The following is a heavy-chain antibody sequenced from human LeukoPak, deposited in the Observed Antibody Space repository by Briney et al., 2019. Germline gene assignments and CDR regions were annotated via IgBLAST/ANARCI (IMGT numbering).Heavy chain of an antibody. CDR3: ARTPYDILTGYSWFDP. Sequence: SGGSLRLSCAASGFTLSSYEMNWIPQAPGKGLEWVSYISSSGSTIYYADSVKGRFTISRDKAKTSLYLQMNSLRAEDTAVYYCARTPYDILTGYSWFDPWGQGTLVTVSS. J-gene: IGHJ5*02. D-gene: IGHD3-9*01. CDR2: ISSSGSTI. V-gene: IGHV3-48*03. CDR1: GFTLSSYE.